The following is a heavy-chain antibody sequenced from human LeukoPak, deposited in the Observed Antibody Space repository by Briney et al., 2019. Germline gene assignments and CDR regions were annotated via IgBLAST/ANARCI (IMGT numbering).Heavy chain of an antibody. CDR3: VRDIELST. J-gene: IGHJ3*01. CDR1: GFTFRDAA. CDR2: ISSSGANT. V-gene: IGHV3-23*01. D-gene: IGHD5-12*01. Sequence: PGGSLRLSCAASGFTFRDAAMTWVRQAPGKGLEWISLISSSGANTYYADSVKGRFTISRDNSRNTLSPHMTSLRVEDTAIYYCVRDIELSTWGLGTLVTVSS.